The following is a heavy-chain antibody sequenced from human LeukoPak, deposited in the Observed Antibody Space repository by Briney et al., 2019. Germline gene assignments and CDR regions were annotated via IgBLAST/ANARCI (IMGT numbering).Heavy chain of an antibody. CDR1: GYTFTISY. CDR2: ISAYNGRT. CDR3: ARGGTYYPCIDY. Sequence: ASVTVSFKASGYTFTISYINWVRQAPGQRLEWMGWISAYNGRTNYAQKFQGRVTMTTDSSTSTAYMDLTSLRSDDTAVYYCARGGTYYPCIDYWGQGTLVTVSS. D-gene: IGHD1-26*01. J-gene: IGHJ4*02. V-gene: IGHV1-18*01.